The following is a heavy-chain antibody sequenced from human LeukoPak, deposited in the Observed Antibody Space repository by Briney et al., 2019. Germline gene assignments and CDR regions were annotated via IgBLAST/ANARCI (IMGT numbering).Heavy chain of an antibody. Sequence: SETLTLTCTVSRGFISSRSHCWGWIRQPPGTRLAWLGTMFYSGSTYYNPSLTSRVAISVDTSENQFSLELNSVTATDTAVYYCAVAGVRYYDSSGLHAFDFWGRGTMVTVSS. D-gene: IGHD3-22*01. CDR1: RGFISSRSHC. J-gene: IGHJ3*01. CDR3: AVAGVRYYDSSGLHAFDF. V-gene: IGHV4-39*01. CDR2: MFYSGST.